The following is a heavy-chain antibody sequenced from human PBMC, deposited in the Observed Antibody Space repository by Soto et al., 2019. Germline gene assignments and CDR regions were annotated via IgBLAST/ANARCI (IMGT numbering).Heavy chain of an antibody. CDR1: GFTFGDYA. CDR2: IRSKAYGGTT. Sequence: GGSLRLSCTASGFTFGDYAMSWFRQAPGKGLEWVGFIRSKAYGGTTEYAASVKGRFTISRDDSKSIPYLQMNSLKTEDTAVYYCTKPDIVLMGNWFDPWGQGTLVTVSS. J-gene: IGHJ5*02. V-gene: IGHV3-49*03. D-gene: IGHD2-8*01. CDR3: TKPDIVLMGNWFDP.